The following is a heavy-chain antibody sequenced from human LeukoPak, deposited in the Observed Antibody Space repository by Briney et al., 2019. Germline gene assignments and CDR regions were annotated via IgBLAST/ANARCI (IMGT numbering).Heavy chain of an antibody. CDR1: GFTFSNYA. CDR3: AKSVVVTPVDWFDP. J-gene: IGHJ5*02. V-gene: IGHV3-23*01. CDR2: IKNTGDGT. Sequence: GGSLRLSCAASGFTFSNYAMSWVRQARGKGLEWVSGIKNTGDGTYYTQSVKGRFTISRDNSKNTLYLQMNSLRAEDTAVYYCAKSVVVTPVDWFDPWGQGTLVTVSS. D-gene: IGHD2-21*02.